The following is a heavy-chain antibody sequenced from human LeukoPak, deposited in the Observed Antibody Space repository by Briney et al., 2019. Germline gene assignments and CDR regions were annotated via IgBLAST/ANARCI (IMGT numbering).Heavy chain of an antibody. J-gene: IGHJ4*02. CDR2: ISSSSSYI. D-gene: IGHD3-9*01. V-gene: IGHV3-21*01. CDR1: GFTFSSYS. CDR3: ARVPYDILTGYDY. Sequence: GGSLRLSCAASGFTFSSYSMNWVRQAPGKGLEWVSSISSSSSYIYYADSVKGRFTISRDNAKNSLYLQMNSLRAEDTAVYYCARVPYDILTGYDYWGQGTLVTVSS.